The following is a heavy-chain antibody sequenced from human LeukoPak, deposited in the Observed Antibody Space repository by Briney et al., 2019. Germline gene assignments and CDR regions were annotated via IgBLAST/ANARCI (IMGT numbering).Heavy chain of an antibody. CDR3: ARHCFSYDFWSGHPSVSGYMDV. V-gene: IGHV5-51*01. Sequence: GESLKISCKGSGYSFTSYWIGWVRPMPGKGLEWMGIIYPGDSDTSYSPSFQGQVTISADKSISTAYLQWSSLKASDTAMYYCARHCFSYDFWSGHPSVSGYMDVWGKGTTVTVSS. D-gene: IGHD3-3*01. J-gene: IGHJ6*03. CDR2: IYPGDSDT. CDR1: GYSFTSYW.